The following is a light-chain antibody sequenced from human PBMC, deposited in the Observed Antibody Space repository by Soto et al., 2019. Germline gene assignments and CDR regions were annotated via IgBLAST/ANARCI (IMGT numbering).Light chain of an antibody. J-gene: IGLJ2*01. CDR2: EGS. Sequence: QSALTQPASVSGSPGQSITISCTGTSSDVGGYDYVSWYQQYLGKAPKLMIYEGSNRPSGVSNRFSGSKSGNTASLTISGLQAEDEGDYYCSSYTSSSKHGFGGGTQLTVL. CDR3: SSYTSSSKHG. CDR1: SSDVGGYDY. V-gene: IGLV2-14*01.